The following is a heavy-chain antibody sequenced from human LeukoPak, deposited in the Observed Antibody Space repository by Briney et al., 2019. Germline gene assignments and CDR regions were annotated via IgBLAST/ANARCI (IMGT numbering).Heavy chain of an antibody. V-gene: IGHV3-33*01. Sequence: AGSLRLSCAASGFTFSSYGMPWVRQAPGKGLEWVAGTWYDGSNKYYADSVKGPFTISRDNSKNTLDLQMNSLRAEDTAVYYCARGTFHLDYWGQGTLVTVSS. CDR2: TWYDGSNK. CDR1: GFTFSSYG. D-gene: IGHD3-16*01. CDR3: ARGTFHLDY. J-gene: IGHJ4*02.